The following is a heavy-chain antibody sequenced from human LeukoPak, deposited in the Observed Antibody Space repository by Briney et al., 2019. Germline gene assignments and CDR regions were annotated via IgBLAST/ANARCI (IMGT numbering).Heavy chain of an antibody. Sequence: GGSLRLSCEASGFTQNAMGWVRQAPGKGLEWVASISRSGGNSHYADSVKGRFTISRDNSKNTLYLQINTLRAEDTAVYFCAKDRLGGPYFFHYWGQGTLVTVSS. CDR2: ISRSGGNS. CDR1: GFTQNA. V-gene: IGHV3-23*01. CDR3: AKDRLGGPYFFHY. J-gene: IGHJ4*02. D-gene: IGHD3-16*01.